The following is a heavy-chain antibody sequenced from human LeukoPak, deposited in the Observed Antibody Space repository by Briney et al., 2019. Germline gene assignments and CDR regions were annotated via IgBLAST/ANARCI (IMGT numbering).Heavy chain of an antibody. CDR2: INPSGGST. CDR1: GYTFTSYY. CDR3: TRGLPRIAVAATGY. V-gene: IGHV1-46*01. J-gene: IGHJ4*02. D-gene: IGHD6-19*01. Sequence: GASVKVSCKASGYTFTSYYMHWVRQAPGQGLEWMGIINPSGGSTSYAQKFQGRVTMTRDTSISTVYMELSRLTSDDTAVYYCTRGLPRIAVAATGYWGQGTLVTVSS.